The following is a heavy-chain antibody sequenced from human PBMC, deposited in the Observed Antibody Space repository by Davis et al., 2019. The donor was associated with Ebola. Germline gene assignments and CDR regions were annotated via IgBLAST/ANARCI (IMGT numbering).Heavy chain of an antibody. CDR3: AREGYRGGGFDY. Sequence: PSETLSLTCAVSGGSINSGGYSWSWIRQPPGKGLEWIGYIYHSGITYYNPSLKSRVTISVDTSKNQFSLRLNSVTAADTAIYYCAREGYRGGGFDYWGQGTLVPVSS. D-gene: IGHD2-21*01. V-gene: IGHV4-30-2*01. CDR1: GGSINSGGYS. J-gene: IGHJ4*02. CDR2: IYHSGIT.